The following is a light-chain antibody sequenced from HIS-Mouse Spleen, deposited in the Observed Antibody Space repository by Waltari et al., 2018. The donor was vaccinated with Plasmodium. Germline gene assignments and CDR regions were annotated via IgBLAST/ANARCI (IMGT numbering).Light chain of an antibody. CDR3: QQYKNWPPYT. V-gene: IGKV3-15*01. CDR2: GAS. Sequence: EIVVTQSPATLSVSPGERATLSCRASQSVSSNLAWYQQKPGQAPRPLIYGASTRATGIPARFSGSGSGTEFTLTISSMQSEDFAVYYCQQYKNWPPYTFGQGTKLEI. J-gene: IGKJ2*01. CDR1: QSVSSN.